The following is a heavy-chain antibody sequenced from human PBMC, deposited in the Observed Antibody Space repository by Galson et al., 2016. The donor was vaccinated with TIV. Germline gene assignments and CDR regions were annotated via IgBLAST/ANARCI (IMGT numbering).Heavy chain of an antibody. D-gene: IGHD3-16*01. J-gene: IGHJ6*02. CDR2: IRYDESKE. V-gene: IGHV3-30*02. CDR3: AKDDYIWGTSRPLNFYGMDV. Sequence: SDGMHWVRQAPGKGLEWVAFIRYDESKEHYADSVKGRFTISRDNSKNMVYMQLYSLKAEDTAVYYCAKDDYIWGTSRPLNFYGMDVWGQGTTVTVSS. CDR1: SDG.